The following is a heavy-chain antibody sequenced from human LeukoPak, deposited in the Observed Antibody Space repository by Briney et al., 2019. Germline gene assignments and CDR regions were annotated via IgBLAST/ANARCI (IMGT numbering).Heavy chain of an antibody. D-gene: IGHD3-10*01. V-gene: IGHV4-30-4*01. CDR1: GGSISSGDYY. CDR2: IYYSGST. CDR3: ARETRRVRGIAGYYYGMDV. J-gene: IGHJ6*04. Sequence: SETLSLTCTVSGGSISSGDYYWSWIRQPPGKGLEWIGYIYYSGSTYYNPSLKSRVTISVDTSKNKFSLKLSSVTAADTAVYYCARETRRVRGIAGYYYGMDVWGKGTTVTVSS.